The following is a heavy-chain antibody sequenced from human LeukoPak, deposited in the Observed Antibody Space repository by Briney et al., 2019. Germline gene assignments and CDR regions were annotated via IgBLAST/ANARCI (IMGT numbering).Heavy chain of an antibody. Sequence: ASVKVSCKASGGTFSSYAISWVRQAPGQGLEWMGGIIPIFGTANYAQKFQGRVTITADESTSTAYMELSSLRSEDTAVYYCARAPSMVATEFDYWGQGTLVTVS. CDR1: GGTFSSYA. J-gene: IGHJ4*02. V-gene: IGHV1-69*13. D-gene: IGHD5-12*01. CDR3: ARAPSMVATEFDY. CDR2: IIPIFGTA.